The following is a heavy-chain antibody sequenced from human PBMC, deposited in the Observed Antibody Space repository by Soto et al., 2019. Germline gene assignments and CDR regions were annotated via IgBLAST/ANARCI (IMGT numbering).Heavy chain of an antibody. CDR2: LSSSGDT. CDR1: GFTFSSYG. D-gene: IGHD2-8*01. J-gene: IGHJ4*02. CDR3: VLGVRRREHYIVF. Sequence: PGGSLRLSCAASGFTFSSYGMHWVRQAPGKGLEWVSSLSSSGDTYYADSVKGQFTISRDTSKNTLYLQMNSLRVEDTAIYYCVLGVRRREHYIVFRGQGILVT. V-gene: IGHV3-23*01.